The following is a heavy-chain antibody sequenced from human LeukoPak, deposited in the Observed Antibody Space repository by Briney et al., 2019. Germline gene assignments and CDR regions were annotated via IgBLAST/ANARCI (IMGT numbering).Heavy chain of an antibody. Sequence: ASVKVSCKASGYTFTSYGISWVRQAPGQGLEWMGWISAYNGNTNYAQKLQGRVTMTTDTPTSTAYMELRSLRSDDTAVYYCARDREVGATFPTFDYWGQGTLVTVSS. D-gene: IGHD1-26*01. CDR3: ARDREVGATFPTFDY. V-gene: IGHV1-18*01. CDR2: ISAYNGNT. J-gene: IGHJ4*02. CDR1: GYTFTSYG.